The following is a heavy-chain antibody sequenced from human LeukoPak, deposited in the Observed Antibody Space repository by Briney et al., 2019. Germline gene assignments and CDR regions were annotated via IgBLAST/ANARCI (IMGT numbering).Heavy chain of an antibody. CDR3: ARTGIAVAGSTFGFDY. V-gene: IGHV3-30*04. J-gene: IGHJ4*02. Sequence: PGGSLRLSCAASGFTFSSYAMHWVRQAPGKGLEWVAVISYDGSNKYYADSVKGRFTISRDNSKNTLYLQTNSLRAEDTAVYYCARTGIAVAGSTFGFDYWGQGTLVTVSS. CDR1: GFTFSSYA. D-gene: IGHD6-19*01. CDR2: ISYDGSNK.